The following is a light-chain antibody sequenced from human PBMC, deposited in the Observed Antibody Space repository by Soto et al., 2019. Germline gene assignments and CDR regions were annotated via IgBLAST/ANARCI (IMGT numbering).Light chain of an antibody. V-gene: IGKV3-11*01. CDR1: QSVSSY. J-gene: IGKJ1*01. CDR3: QQRSNWPPWT. CDR2: DAS. Sequence: EIVLTQSPATLSLSPGERATLSCRASQSVSSYLAWYQQKPGQAPRLLIYDASNRATGLPARFSGSGSWTDFPLTISSLEPEAFAVYYCQQRSNWPPWTFGQGTKVEIK.